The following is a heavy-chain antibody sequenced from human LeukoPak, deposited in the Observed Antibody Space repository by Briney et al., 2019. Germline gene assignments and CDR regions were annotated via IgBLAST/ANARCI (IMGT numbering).Heavy chain of an antibody. CDR2: IKQDGSEK. J-gene: IGHJ4*02. CDR3: ASWYYDFWSGSLDY. CDR1: GFTFSSYW. D-gene: IGHD3-3*01. V-gene: IGHV3-7*01. Sequence: GSLRLSCAASGFTFSSYWMSWVRQAPGKGLEWVANIKQDGSEKYYVDSVKGRFTISRDNAKNSLYLQMNSLRAEDTAVYYCASWYYDFWSGSLDYWGQGTLVTVSS.